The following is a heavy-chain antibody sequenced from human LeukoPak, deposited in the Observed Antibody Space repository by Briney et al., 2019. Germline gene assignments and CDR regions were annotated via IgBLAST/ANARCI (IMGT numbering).Heavy chain of an antibody. CDR1: GFSFRNYA. J-gene: IGHJ4*02. CDR2: IYSGGST. V-gene: IGHV3-66*01. Sequence: HAGGSLRLSCAASGFSFRNYAMHWVRQAPGKGLEWVSVIYSGGSTYYADSVKGRFTISRDNSKNTLYLQMNSLRAEDTAVYYCAREDGSSCWDYWGQGTLVTVSS. D-gene: IGHD6-13*01. CDR3: AREDGSSCWDY.